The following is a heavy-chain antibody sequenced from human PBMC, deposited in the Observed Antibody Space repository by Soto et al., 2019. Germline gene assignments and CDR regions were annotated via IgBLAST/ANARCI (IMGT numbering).Heavy chain of an antibody. CDR2: IFYTGDT. Sequence: QLQLQESGPGLVKPSETLSLTCTVSGGSITTTNYYWIWVRQSPGKGLEWIANIFYTGDTYYSPSLRGRVTVSVDTSKNQFSLKLSSVTAADTAMYYCASLQVPGNFDYWGQGSPVTVSS. CDR1: GGSITTTNYY. V-gene: IGHV4-39*01. J-gene: IGHJ4*02. CDR3: ASLQVPGNFDY. D-gene: IGHD6-13*01.